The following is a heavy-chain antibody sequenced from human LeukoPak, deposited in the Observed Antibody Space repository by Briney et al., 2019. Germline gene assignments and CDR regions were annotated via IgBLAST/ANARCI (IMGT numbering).Heavy chain of an antibody. D-gene: IGHD5-24*01. CDR3: ASGTIRDYYYMDV. Sequence: GGSLRLSCAASGFTVSSNYMSWVRQAPGKGLECVSVIYSGGSTSYADSVKGRFTISRDNSKNTLYLQMNSLRAEDTAVYYCASGTIRDYYYMDVWGKGTTVIVSS. J-gene: IGHJ6*03. V-gene: IGHV3-53*01. CDR1: GFTVSSNY. CDR2: IYSGGST.